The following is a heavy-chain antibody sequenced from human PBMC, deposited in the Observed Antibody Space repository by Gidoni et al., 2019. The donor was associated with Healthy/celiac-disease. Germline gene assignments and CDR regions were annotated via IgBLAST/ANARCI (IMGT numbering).Heavy chain of an antibody. Sequence: QVQLVESGGGVVQPGRSLRLSCAASGFTFSSYGMHWVLQAPGKGLEWVAVIWYDGSNKYYADSVKGRFTISRDNSKNTLYLQMNSLRAEDTAVYYCAREGYCSGGSCYLSRDGYNAHDAFDIWGQGTMVTVSS. J-gene: IGHJ3*02. D-gene: IGHD2-15*01. CDR2: IWYDGSNK. V-gene: IGHV3-33*01. CDR1: GFTFSSYG. CDR3: AREGYCSGGSCYLSRDGYNAHDAFDI.